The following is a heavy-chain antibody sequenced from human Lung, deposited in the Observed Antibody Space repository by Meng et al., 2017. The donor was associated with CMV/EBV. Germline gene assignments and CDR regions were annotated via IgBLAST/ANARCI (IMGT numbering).Heavy chain of an antibody. Sequence: ASVKVSCKASGYTFTAYYIHWVRQAPGLGLEWMGWINPNSGGTKYAQKFQARVSMTRDTAISTAYMELRRLRYDDTAVYYCGLYCSGGGCPYSRFDPWCQGTLVXVSS. CDR2: INPNSGGT. J-gene: IGHJ5*02. V-gene: IGHV1-2*02. CDR1: GYTFTAYY. D-gene: IGHD2-15*01. CDR3: GLYCSGGGCPYSRFDP.